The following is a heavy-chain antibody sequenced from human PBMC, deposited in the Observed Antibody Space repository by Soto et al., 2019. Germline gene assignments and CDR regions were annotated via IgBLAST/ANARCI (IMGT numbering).Heavy chain of an antibody. V-gene: IGHV4-30-4*01. CDR1: GGSISSGDYY. CDR2: IYYSGST. CDR3: ARDWGLQTRWGYYYYGMDV. J-gene: IGHJ6*02. D-gene: IGHD3-16*01. Sequence: PSETLSLTCTVSGGSISSGDYYWSWIRQPPGKGLEWIGYIYYSGSTYYNPSLKSRVTISVDTSKNQFSLKLSSVTAADTAVYYCARDWGLQTRWGYYYYGMDVWGQGTTVTVSS.